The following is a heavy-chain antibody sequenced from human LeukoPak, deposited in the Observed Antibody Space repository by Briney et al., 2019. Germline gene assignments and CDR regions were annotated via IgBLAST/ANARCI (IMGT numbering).Heavy chain of an antibody. CDR1: GGSISSGGYY. V-gene: IGHV4-31*03. CDR2: IYYSGST. J-gene: IGHJ4*02. Sequence: PSETLSLTCTVSGGSISSGGYYWSWIRQHPGKGLEWIGYIYYSGSTYYNPSLKSRVTISVDTSKDQFSLKLSSVTAADTAVYYCARADDYGDYGGLLFFDYWGQGTLVTVSS. D-gene: IGHD4-17*01. CDR3: ARADDYGDYGGLLFFDY.